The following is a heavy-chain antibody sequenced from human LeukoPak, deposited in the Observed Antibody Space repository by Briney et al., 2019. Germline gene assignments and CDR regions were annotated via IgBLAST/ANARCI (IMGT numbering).Heavy chain of an antibody. CDR1: GGSISNSFYY. CDR2: INYSGST. J-gene: IGHJ3*02. D-gene: IGHD3-22*01. Sequence: PSETLSLTCTVSGGSISNSFYYWGWIRQPPGKGLEWIGSINYSGSTYYNPSLKSRVTISVDTSKNQFSLKLSSVTAADTAVYYCARLSLYYDSSGYYLNAFDIWGQGTMVTVSS. V-gene: IGHV4-39*01. CDR3: ARLSLYYDSSGYYLNAFDI.